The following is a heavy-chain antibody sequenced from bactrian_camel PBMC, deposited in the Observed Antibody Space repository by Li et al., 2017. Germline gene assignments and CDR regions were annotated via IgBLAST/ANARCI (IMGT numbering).Heavy chain of an antibody. J-gene: IGHJ4*01. D-gene: IGHD2*01. CDR1: GFMFSSSY. Sequence: QVQLVESGGGLVQPGGSLRLSCAASGFMFSSSYMNWVRQGPGNECELVTSISVNGGLYYLDAVKGRYTVSRDNAANTVYLQMNSLKPEDTAVYYCVSLVGRPLVHQGTQVTVS. CDR2: ISVNGGL. V-gene: IGHV3S6*01.